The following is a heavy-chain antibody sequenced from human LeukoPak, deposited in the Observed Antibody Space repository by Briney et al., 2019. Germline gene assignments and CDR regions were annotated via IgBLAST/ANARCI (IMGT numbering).Heavy chain of an antibody. J-gene: IGHJ4*02. D-gene: IGHD2/OR15-2a*01. Sequence: PGGSLRLSCAASGFTFSNYRMHWVRQVPGKGLVWVSRIKTDESTATYADSVKGRFTISRDNAKNTLYLQMNSLRAEDTAVYYCLTGLRGSNNYWGQGTLVTVSS. CDR1: GFTFSNYR. CDR3: LTGLRGSNNY. CDR2: IKTDESTA. V-gene: IGHV3-74*01.